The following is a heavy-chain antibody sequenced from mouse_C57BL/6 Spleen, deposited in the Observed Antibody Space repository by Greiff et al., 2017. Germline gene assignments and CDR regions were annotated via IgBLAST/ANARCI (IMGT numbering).Heavy chain of an antibody. V-gene: IGHV1-4*01. Sequence: QVQLQQSGAELARPGASVKMSCKASGYTFTSYTMHWVKQRPGPGLEWIGSINPGGGYTKSNQKFKDKATLTADKSSSTAYMQLSSLTSEDSAVYYCARAPLNCWGQGTTLTVSS. J-gene: IGHJ2*01. CDR2: INPGGGYT. CDR3: ARAPLNC. CDR1: GYTFTSYT. D-gene: IGHD6-1*01.